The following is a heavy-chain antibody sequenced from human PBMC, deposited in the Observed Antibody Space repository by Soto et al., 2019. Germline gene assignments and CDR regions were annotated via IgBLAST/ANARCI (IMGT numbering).Heavy chain of an antibody. CDR2: ISYDGSNK. D-gene: IGHD3-3*01. CDR3: AKDRSRVLRFLEWPYYYGMDV. Sequence: QVQLVESGGGVVQPGRSLRLSCAASGFTFSSYGMHWVRQAPGKGLEWVAVISYDGSNKYYADSVKGRFTISRDNSKNTLYLQMNSLRAEDTAVYYCAKDRSRVLRFLEWPYYYGMDVWGQGTTVTVSS. V-gene: IGHV3-30*18. J-gene: IGHJ6*02. CDR1: GFTFSSYG.